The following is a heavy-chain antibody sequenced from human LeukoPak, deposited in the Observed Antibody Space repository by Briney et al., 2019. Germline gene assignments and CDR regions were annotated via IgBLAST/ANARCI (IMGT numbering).Heavy chain of an antibody. J-gene: IGHJ4*02. D-gene: IGHD6-6*01. CDR2: INPNSGGT. V-gene: IGHV1-2*02. Sequence: ASVKVSCKASGYTFTGYYMHWVRQAPGQGLEWMGWINPNSGGTNYAQKFQGRVTMTRDTSISTAYMELSRLRSDDTAVYYCARGRPSRTLMYYFDYWGQGTLVTVSS. CDR3: ARGRPSRTLMYYFDY. CDR1: GYTFTGYY.